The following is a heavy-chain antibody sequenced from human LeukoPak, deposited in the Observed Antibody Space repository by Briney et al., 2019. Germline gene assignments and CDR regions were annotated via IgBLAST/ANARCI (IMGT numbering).Heavy chain of an antibody. D-gene: IGHD3-10*01. V-gene: IGHV1-18*01. CDR3: ARVGVTMVRGAYYYYYMDV. J-gene: IGHJ6*03. Sequence: GASVKVSCKASGYTFTSYGITWVRQAPGQGLEWMGWISAYNGNTNYAQKLQGRVTMTTDTSTSTAYMELRSLRSDDTAVYYCARVGVTMVRGAYYYYYMDVWGKGTTVTVSS. CDR1: GYTFTSYG. CDR2: ISAYNGNT.